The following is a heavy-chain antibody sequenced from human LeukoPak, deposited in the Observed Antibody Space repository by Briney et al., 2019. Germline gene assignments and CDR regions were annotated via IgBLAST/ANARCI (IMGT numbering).Heavy chain of an antibody. Sequence: SVKVSCKASGGTFSSYAISWVRQAPGQGLEWMGGIIPIFGTANYAQKFQGRVTITTDESTSTAYMELSSLRSEDTAVYYCAREGFSSGSVDYYYYMDVWGEGTTVTVSS. D-gene: IGHD3-22*01. CDR2: IIPIFGTA. J-gene: IGHJ6*03. CDR1: GGTFSSYA. V-gene: IGHV1-69*05. CDR3: AREGFSSGSVDYYYYMDV.